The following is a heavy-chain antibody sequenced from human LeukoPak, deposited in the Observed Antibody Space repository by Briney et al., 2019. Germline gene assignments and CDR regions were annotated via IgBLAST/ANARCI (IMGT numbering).Heavy chain of an antibody. CDR3: ARGLRSRKDIVVVPAAISGRSPYYYYYMDV. V-gene: IGHV1-3*01. J-gene: IGHJ6*03. D-gene: IGHD2-2*01. Sequence: ASVKVSCKASGYSFTIYAMHWVRQAPGQSLEWMGWINAGSGDTKYSQKFQGRVTITRNTSISTAYMELSSLRSEDTAVYYCARGLRSRKDIVVVPAAISGRSPYYYYYMDVWGKGTTVTVSS. CDR1: GYSFTIYA. CDR2: INAGSGDT.